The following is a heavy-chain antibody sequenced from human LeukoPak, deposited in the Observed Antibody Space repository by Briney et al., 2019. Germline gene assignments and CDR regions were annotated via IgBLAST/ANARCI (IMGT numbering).Heavy chain of an antibody. D-gene: IGHD3-10*01. CDR3: AMSIRGVIFDY. Sequence: GGSLRLSCAASGFTFDDYAMHWVWQAPGKGLEWVSSISWNSDSIDYADSVRGRFTISRDNAKNSLYLQMNSLRTEDTALYYCAMSIRGVIFDYWRQGTLVTVSS. CDR2: ISWNSDSI. V-gene: IGHV3-9*01. J-gene: IGHJ4*02. CDR1: GFTFDDYA.